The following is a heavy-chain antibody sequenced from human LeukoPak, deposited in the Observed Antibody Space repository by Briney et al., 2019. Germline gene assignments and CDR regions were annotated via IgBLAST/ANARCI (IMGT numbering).Heavy chain of an antibody. CDR1: GFTFSDFW. CDR3: AKDRGMGYCSSTSCYYFDY. J-gene: IGHJ4*02. Sequence: GGSLRLSCAASGFTFSDFWMHWVRQAPGKGLVWVSRINSGGTVTNYADSVKGRLTISRDNAKNTLYLQMNSLRAEDTAVYYCAKDRGMGYCSSTSCYYFDYWGQGTLVTVSS. D-gene: IGHD2-2*01. V-gene: IGHV3-74*01. CDR2: INSGGTVT.